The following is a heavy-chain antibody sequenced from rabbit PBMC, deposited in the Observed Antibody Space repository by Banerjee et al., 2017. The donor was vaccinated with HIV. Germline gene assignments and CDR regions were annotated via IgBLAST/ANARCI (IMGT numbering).Heavy chain of an antibody. J-gene: IGHJ3*01. CDR2: IYIGSSSIT. D-gene: IGHD6-1*01. CDR3: TRGGGVDGYAGF. V-gene: IGHV1S45*01. Sequence: QEQLEEYGGDLVKPGASLTLTCTASGFSFSSGYYMYWVRQAPGKGLEWIACIYIGSSSITYYASWAKGRFTISKTSSTTVTLQMTSLTAADTAIYFCTRGGGVDGYAGFWGQGTLVTVS. CDR1: GFSFSSGYY.